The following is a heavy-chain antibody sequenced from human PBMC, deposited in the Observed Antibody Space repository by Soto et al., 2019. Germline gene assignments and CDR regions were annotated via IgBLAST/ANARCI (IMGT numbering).Heavy chain of an antibody. CDR2: ICYDGSNK. D-gene: IGHD1-20*01. CDR1: GFTFSSYG. V-gene: IGHV3-33*01. J-gene: IGHJ4*02. CDR3: ARNNWTCSPEAYFDY. Sequence: SLRRSWSAAGFTFSSYGMHWVRQAPGKGLESVAFICYDGSNKYYADSLKGRCTISRDNSKSPLYLQMNSLRAEDTAVSYCARNNWTCSPEAYFDYWGQGTLVTVSS.